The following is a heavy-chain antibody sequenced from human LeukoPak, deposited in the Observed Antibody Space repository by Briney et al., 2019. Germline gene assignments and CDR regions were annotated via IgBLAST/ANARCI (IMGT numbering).Heavy chain of an antibody. CDR2: INHSGST. J-gene: IGHJ4*02. D-gene: IGHD2-15*01. CDR3: ATQYCSGGSCLSFDY. CDR1: GGSFSGYY. V-gene: IGHV4-34*01. Sequence: PSETLSLTCAVYGGSFSGYYWSWIRQPPGKGLEWIGEINHSGSTNYNPSLKSRVTISVDTSKNQFSLKLSSVTAADTAVYYCATQYCSGGSCLSFDYWGQGTLVTVSS.